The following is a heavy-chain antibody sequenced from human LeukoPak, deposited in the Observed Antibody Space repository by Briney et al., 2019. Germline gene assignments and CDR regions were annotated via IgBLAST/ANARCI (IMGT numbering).Heavy chain of an antibody. D-gene: IGHD3-16*02. CDR2: ISSSSSTI. CDR1: GFTFTSYS. Sequence: GGSLRLSCVASGFTFTSYSMNWVRQAPGKGLEWVSYISSSSSTIYYADSVKGRFTISRDNAQNSLYLQMNSLRAEDTAVYYCARGRYDYIWGSYRYTGGYYFDYWGQGTLVTVSS. J-gene: IGHJ4*02. V-gene: IGHV3-48*01. CDR3: ARGRYDYIWGSYRYTGGYYFDY.